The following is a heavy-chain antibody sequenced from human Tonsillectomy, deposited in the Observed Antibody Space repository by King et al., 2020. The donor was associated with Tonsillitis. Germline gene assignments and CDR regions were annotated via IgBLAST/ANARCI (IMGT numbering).Heavy chain of an antibody. CDR2: FDPEDGET. J-gene: IGHJ4*02. CDR3: ATGGFKYYYDSSGYYRDY. Sequence: EQLVQSGAEVKKPGASVRVSCKVSGFTLTELSMYWVRQAPGKGLEWLVGFDPEDGETVYAQKFQGRVTMTEDTSTDTAYMELSSLRSEDTAVYYCATGGFKYYYDSSGYYRDYWGQGTLVTVSS. V-gene: IGHV1-24*01. D-gene: IGHD3-22*01. CDR1: GFTLTELS.